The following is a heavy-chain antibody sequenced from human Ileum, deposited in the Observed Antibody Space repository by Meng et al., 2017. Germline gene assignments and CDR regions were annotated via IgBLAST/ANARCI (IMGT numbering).Heavy chain of an antibody. D-gene: IGHD5-12*01. CDR1: GDSVSSNSAI. J-gene: IGHJ3*02. Sequence: QVQLQQSGPGLVKPSQTLSLTCAISGDSVSSNSAIWNWIRQSPSRGLEWLGRTYYRSKWSNDYAVSVKSRITVNPDTSRNHFSLQLNSVTPDDTAVYYCARGFMNSGFDIWGQGTMVTVSS. CDR3: ARGFMNSGFDI. CDR2: TYYRSKWSN. V-gene: IGHV6-1*01.